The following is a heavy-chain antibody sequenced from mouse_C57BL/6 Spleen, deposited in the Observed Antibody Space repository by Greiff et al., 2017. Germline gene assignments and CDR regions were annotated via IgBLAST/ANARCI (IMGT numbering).Heavy chain of an antibody. Sequence: EVKLVESGGGLVQPKGSLKLSCAASGFSFNTYAMNWVRQAPGKGLEWVARIRSKSNNYATYYADSVKDRFTISRDDSESMLYLQMNNLKTEDTAMYYCVRNSDYYGSSPFDYWGQGTTLTVSS. CDR2: IRSKSNNYAT. CDR3: VRNSDYYGSSPFDY. D-gene: IGHD1-1*01. J-gene: IGHJ2*01. CDR1: GFSFNTYA. V-gene: IGHV10-1*01.